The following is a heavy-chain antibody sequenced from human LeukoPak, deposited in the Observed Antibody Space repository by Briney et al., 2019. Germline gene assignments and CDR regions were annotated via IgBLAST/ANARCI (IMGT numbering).Heavy chain of an antibody. Sequence: GGSLRLSCAASGFTFSRYSMNWVRQAPGKGLEWVSYISSSSSTIYYADSVKGRFTISRDNAKNSLYLQMNSLRAEDTAVYYCARAYGDYFYYYYMDVWGKGTTVTVSS. CDR3: ARAYGDYFYYYYMDV. V-gene: IGHV3-48*01. D-gene: IGHD4-17*01. CDR1: GFTFSRYS. J-gene: IGHJ6*03. CDR2: ISSSSSTI.